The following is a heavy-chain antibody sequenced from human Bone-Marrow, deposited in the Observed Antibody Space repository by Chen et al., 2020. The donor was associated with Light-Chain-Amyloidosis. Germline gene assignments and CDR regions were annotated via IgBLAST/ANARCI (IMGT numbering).Heavy chain of an antibody. Sequence: QVQLQQWGAGLLKPSETLSLTCAVYGGSFSGYYWSWIRQPPGKGLEWIGEINHSGSTNYNPSLKSRVTISVDTSKNQFSLKLSSVTAADTAVYYCARSIVAAGHFDYWGQGTLVTVSS. CDR1: GGSFSGYY. V-gene: IGHV4-34*01. J-gene: IGHJ4*02. CDR2: INHSGST. D-gene: IGHD6-13*01. CDR3: ARSIVAAGHFDY.